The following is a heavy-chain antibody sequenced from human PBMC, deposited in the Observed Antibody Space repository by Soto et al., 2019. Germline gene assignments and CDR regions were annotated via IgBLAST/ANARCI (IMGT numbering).Heavy chain of an antibody. CDR2: ISGDGGST. CDR3: AKDRGGFSGSSSRDAFDI. Sequence: GGSLRLSCAASGFTFDNYAMHWVRQAPGKGLEWVSLISGDGGSTYYADSVKGRFTISRDNRKNSLYLEMNSLRTEDTVLYYSAKDRGGFSGSSSRDAFDIWGQGTMVTVSS. D-gene: IGHD1-26*01. CDR1: GFTFDNYA. J-gene: IGHJ3*02. V-gene: IGHV3-43*02.